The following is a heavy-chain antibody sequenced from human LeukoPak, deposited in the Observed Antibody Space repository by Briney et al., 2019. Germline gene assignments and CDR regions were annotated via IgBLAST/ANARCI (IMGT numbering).Heavy chain of an antibody. CDR2: ISGSDGST. V-gene: IGHV3-23*01. Sequence: GGSLRLSCAASGLTFSSYAMSWVRQAPGKGLEWVSAISGSDGSTYYADSVTGRFTISRDNSKNTLYLQMKSLRAEDTAVYYCAKSRSGTTSCYNYWGQGTLVTVSS. J-gene: IGHJ4*02. CDR3: AKSRSGTTSCYNY. CDR1: GLTFSSYA. D-gene: IGHD2-2*02.